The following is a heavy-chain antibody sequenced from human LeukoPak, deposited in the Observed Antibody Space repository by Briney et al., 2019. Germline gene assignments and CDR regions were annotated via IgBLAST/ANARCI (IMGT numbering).Heavy chain of an antibody. D-gene: IGHD3-22*01. CDR2: IYTSGST. CDR1: GGSISSYY. CDR3: ARGPTDRKGGTYYYDSSGSTYYFDY. Sequence: SETLSLTCTVSGGSISSYYWSWIRQPAGKGLEWIGRIYTSGSTNYNPSLQSRVTMSVDTSKNQFSLNLSSVTAADTAVYYCARGPTDRKGGTYYYDSSGSTYYFDYWGQGTLVTVSS. J-gene: IGHJ4*02. V-gene: IGHV4-4*07.